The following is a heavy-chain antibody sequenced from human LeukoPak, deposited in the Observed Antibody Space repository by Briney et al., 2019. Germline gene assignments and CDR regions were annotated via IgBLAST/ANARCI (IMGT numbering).Heavy chain of an antibody. D-gene: IGHD3-3*01. V-gene: IGHV1-46*03. J-gene: IGHJ4*02. CDR1: GYTFTSYY. CDR3: ARDPREVLGYDFWSGYSYYFDY. CDR2: INPSGGST. Sequence: ASVKVSCKASGYTFTSYYMHWVRQAPGQGLEWMGIINPSGGSTSYAQKFQGRVTMTRGTSTSTVYMELSSLRSEDTAVYYCARDPREVLGYDFWSGYSYYFDYWGQGTLVTVSS.